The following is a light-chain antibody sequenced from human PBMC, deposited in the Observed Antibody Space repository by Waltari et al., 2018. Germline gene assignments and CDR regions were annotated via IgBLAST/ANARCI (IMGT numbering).Light chain of an antibody. CDR3: QQYENWPPWT. Sequence: EIVMTQSPGTLSVSQGDSATLYCRASQSVSSHLAWYQQKPGQAPRLLIYDATTRATGIPARFSGSGSETEFTLTISSLQSEDFAAYYCQQYENWPPWTFGQGTKVEIK. CDR1: QSVSSH. V-gene: IGKV3-15*01. J-gene: IGKJ1*01. CDR2: DAT.